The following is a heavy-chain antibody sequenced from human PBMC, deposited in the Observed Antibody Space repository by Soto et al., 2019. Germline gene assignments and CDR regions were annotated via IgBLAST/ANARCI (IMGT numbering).Heavy chain of an antibody. CDR1: GASIRSSSYC. Sequence: WETLSLTCTVSGASIRSSSYCWGWVRQRPGKGLEWIGRFCYSGRTYYNPSIDRRLTTSENTTKNQFSLNLNSVTAAATAVYYGVSAERRSGGNSLFGSMDVWGQGTTVTVSS. V-gene: IGHV4-39*01. D-gene: IGHD2-21*01. CDR2: FCYSGRT. J-gene: IGHJ6*02. CDR3: VSAERRSGGNSLFGSMDV.